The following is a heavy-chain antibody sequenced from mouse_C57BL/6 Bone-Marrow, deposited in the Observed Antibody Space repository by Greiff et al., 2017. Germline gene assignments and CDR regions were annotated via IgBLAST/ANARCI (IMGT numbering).Heavy chain of an antibody. J-gene: IGHJ2*01. CDR3: TRQSLGRDYFDY. CDR2: ISSGGSYT. CDR1: GFTFSSYG. Sequence: EVHLVESGGDLVKPGGSLKLSCAASGFTFSSYGMSWVRQTPDKRLEWVATISSGGSYTYSPASVKGRFPISRDNAKNTLDLQMSSLKSEDTAMYDCTRQSLGRDYFDYWGKGTTLTVSS. D-gene: IGHD4-1*01. V-gene: IGHV5-6*01.